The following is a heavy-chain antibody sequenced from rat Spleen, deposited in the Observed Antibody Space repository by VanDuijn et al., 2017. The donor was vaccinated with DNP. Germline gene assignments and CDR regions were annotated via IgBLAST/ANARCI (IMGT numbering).Heavy chain of an antibody. D-gene: IGHD3-8*01. CDR3: TSNPHIRTAAPFDY. J-gene: IGHJ2*01. V-gene: IGHV5-29*01. CDR1: GFTFSKYG. CDR2: ISYNGGTP. Sequence: EVQLVESDGGLVQPGRSLKLSCAASGFTFSKYGMAWVRQAPAKGLEWVATISYNGGTPYYRDSVKGRFTISRDNAQSTLYLQVNSLRSEDTATYYCTSNPHIRTAAPFDYWGQGVMVTVSS.